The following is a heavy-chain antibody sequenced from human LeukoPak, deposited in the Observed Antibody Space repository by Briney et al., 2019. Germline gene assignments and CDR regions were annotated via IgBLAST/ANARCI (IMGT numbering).Heavy chain of an antibody. D-gene: IGHD7-27*01. J-gene: IGHJ4*02. Sequence: GGSLRLSCAASGFTFSSYSMNWVRQAPGKGLEWVSYISSSSSTIYYADSVKGRFTISRDNAKNSLYLQMNSLRAEDTAVYYCARLGIEDDYWGQGTLVTVSS. CDR2: ISSSSSTI. CDR3: ARLGIEDDY. CDR1: GFTFSSYS. V-gene: IGHV3-48*04.